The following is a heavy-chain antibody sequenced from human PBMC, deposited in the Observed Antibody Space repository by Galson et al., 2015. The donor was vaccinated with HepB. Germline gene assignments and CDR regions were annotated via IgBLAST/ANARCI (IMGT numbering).Heavy chain of an antibody. V-gene: IGHV3-48*02. CDR3: ARDLHYGDPEGAFDI. CDR2: ISSSSSTI. Sequence: SLRLSCAASGFTFSSYSMNWVRQAPGKGLEWVSYISSSSSTIYYADSVKGRFTISRDNAKNSLYLQINSLRDEDTAVYYCARDLHYGDPEGAFDIWGQGTMVTVSS. J-gene: IGHJ3*02. CDR1: GFTFSSYS. D-gene: IGHD4-17*01.